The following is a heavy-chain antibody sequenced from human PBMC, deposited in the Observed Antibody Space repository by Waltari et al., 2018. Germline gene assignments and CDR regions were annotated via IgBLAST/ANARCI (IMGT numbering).Heavy chain of an antibody. CDR3: AKGDDF. J-gene: IGHJ4*02. CDR1: GFTLSKYF. V-gene: IGHV3-23*01. Sequence: EVQGLESGGGLVQPGGSLRLSCAASGFTLSKYFMNWVRQAPGEGLVWVSCISGDGYSTYYADSVKGRFTISRDNSKNTLYLQVNSLRAEDTAVYYCAKGDDFGGQGTLVTVSS. CDR2: ISGDGYST.